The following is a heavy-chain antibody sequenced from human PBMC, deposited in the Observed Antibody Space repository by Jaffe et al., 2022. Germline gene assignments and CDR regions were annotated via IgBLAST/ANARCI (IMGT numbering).Heavy chain of an antibody. CDR3: ARDCNSGYDPYYYYYYYMDV. CDR1: GYTFTGYY. D-gene: IGHD5-12*01. CDR2: INPNSGGT. V-gene: IGHV1-2*06. Sequence: QVQLVQSGAEVKKPGASVKVSCKASGYTFTGYYMHWVRQAPGQGLEWMGRINPNSGGTNYAQKFQGRVTMTRDTSISTAYMELSRLRSDDTAVYYCARDCNSGYDPYYYYYYYMDVWGKGTTVTVSS. J-gene: IGHJ6*03.